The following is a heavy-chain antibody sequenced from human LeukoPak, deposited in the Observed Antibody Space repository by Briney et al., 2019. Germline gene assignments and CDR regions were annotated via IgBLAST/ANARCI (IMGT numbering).Heavy chain of an antibody. CDR2: INHSGST. V-gene: IGHV4-34*01. Sequence: SETLSLTCAVSGGSISSGGYSWSWIRQPPGKGLEWIGEINHSGSTNYNPSLKSRVTISVDTSKNQFSLKLSSVTAAGTAVYYCARGLRGGVVVPAAIPIGYWGQGTLVTVSS. D-gene: IGHD2-2*01. J-gene: IGHJ4*02. CDR3: ARGLRGGVVVPAAIPIGY. CDR1: GGSISSGGYS.